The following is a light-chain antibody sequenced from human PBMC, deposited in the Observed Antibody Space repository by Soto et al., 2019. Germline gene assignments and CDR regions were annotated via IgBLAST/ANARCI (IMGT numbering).Light chain of an antibody. CDR2: GAS. Sequence: EIVMTQSPAMLSVSPGERATLSCRASQNVNNRLAWYQQKAGQPPRLLIYGASTRATGIPARFSGSGSGTEFTLTISSLQSEDFAVYYCQHFNSWPLLFGQGIKVEIK. CDR3: QHFNSWPLL. V-gene: IGKV3-15*01. CDR1: QNVNNR. J-gene: IGKJ1*01.